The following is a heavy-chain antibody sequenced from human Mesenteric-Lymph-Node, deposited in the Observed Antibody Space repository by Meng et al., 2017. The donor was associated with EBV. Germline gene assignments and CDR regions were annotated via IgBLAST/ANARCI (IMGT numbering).Heavy chain of an antibody. V-gene: IGHV4-34*01. CDR2: INHRGST. CDR1: GGSFSGYY. Sequence: QVQLQQWGAGLLKPSGTPSRPSAVYGGSFSGYYWSWIRQPPGKGLEWIGEINHRGSTNYNPSLKSLVTISVDTSKNQFSLKLSSVTAADTAVYYCARGPNYWYFDLWGRGTLVTVSS. CDR3: ARGPNYWYFDL. J-gene: IGHJ2*01.